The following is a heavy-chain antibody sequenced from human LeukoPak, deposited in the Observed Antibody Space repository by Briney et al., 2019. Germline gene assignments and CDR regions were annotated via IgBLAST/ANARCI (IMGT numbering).Heavy chain of an antibody. CDR2: ISGSGGST. D-gene: IGHD6-13*01. CDR1: GFTFDDYA. V-gene: IGHV3-23*01. Sequence: PGGSLRLSCAASGFTFDDYAMHWVRQAPGKGLEWVSAISGSGGSTYYADSVKGRFTISRDNSKNTLYLQMNSLRAEDTAVYYCANPPSIWQHMMVGYYYYMDVWGKGTTVTVSS. J-gene: IGHJ6*03. CDR3: ANPPSIWQHMMVGYYYYMDV.